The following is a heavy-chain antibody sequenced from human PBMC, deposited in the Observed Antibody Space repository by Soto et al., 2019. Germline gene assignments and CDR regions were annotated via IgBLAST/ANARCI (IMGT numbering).Heavy chain of an antibody. CDR2: IRSKAYGGTT. D-gene: IGHD3-10*01. CDR1: GFTFGDYA. Sequence: GGSLRLSCTASGFTFGDYAMSWFRQAPGKGLEWVGFIRSKAYGGTTEYAASVKGRFTISRDDSKSIAYLQMNSLKTEDTAVYYCTRAPESLGLRFGELLFVGGGNWFDPWGQGTLVTVSS. J-gene: IGHJ5*02. V-gene: IGHV3-49*03. CDR3: TRAPESLGLRFGELLFVGGGNWFDP.